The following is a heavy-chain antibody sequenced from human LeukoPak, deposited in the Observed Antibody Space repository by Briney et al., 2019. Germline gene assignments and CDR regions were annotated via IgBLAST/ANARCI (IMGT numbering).Heavy chain of an antibody. Sequence: GGSLRLSCAASRFTFSSYGMHWVRQAPGKGLEWVAFIRYDGSQSYYADSVKGRFTISRDNSKNTLFLQMNRLRTEDTAVYYCARVVDYGDYGGFDFRGQGTLVTVSS. J-gene: IGHJ4*02. V-gene: IGHV3-30*02. D-gene: IGHD4-17*01. CDR3: ARVVDYGDYGGFDF. CDR2: IRYDGSQS. CDR1: RFTFSSYG.